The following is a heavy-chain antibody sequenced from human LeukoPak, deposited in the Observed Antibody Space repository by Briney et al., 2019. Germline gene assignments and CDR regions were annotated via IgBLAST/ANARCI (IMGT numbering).Heavy chain of an antibody. V-gene: IGHV1-2*06. J-gene: IGHJ4*02. CDR3: ARDPELLWFGGFWYYFDY. Sequence: GASVKVSCKASGYTFTGYYMHWVRQAPGQGLEWMGRINPNSGGTNYAQKFQGRVTMTRDTSISTAYMELSRLRSDDTAVYYCARDPELLWFGGFWYYFDYWGQGTLVTVSS. D-gene: IGHD3-10*01. CDR1: GYTFTGYY. CDR2: INPNSGGT.